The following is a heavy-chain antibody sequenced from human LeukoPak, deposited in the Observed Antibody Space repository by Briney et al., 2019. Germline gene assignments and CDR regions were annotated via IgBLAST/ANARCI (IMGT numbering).Heavy chain of an antibody. CDR2: ISGSGGST. V-gene: IGHV3-23*01. Sequence: QTGGSLRLSCAASGFTFSSYAMSWVRQAPGKGLEWVSAISGSGGSTYYADSVKGRFTISRDNSKNTLYLQMNSLRAEDTAVYYCARTEGQQFLEWLLNWGQGTLVTVSS. J-gene: IGHJ4*02. CDR3: ARTEGQQFLEWLLN. D-gene: IGHD3-3*01. CDR1: GFTFSSYA.